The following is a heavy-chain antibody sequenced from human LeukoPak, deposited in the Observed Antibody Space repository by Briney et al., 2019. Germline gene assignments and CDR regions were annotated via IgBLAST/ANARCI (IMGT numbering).Heavy chain of an antibody. D-gene: IGHD5-12*01. CDR1: GFTFSSFA. V-gene: IGHV3-23*01. CDR2: ISASGASL. J-gene: IGHJ4*02. CDR3: AKDLASTAPRAFDY. Sequence: GGSLRLSCAVSGFTFSSFAMSWVRQAPGKGLEWVSHISASGASLYYADSVKGRFTISRDNSKKTLYLQMNSLRAEDTALYYCAKDLASTAPRAFDYWGQGTLVTVSS.